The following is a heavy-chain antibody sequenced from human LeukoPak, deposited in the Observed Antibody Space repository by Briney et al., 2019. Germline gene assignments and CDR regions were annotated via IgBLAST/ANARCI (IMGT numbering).Heavy chain of an antibody. J-gene: IGHJ6*02. CDR1: GGTFSSYA. CDR3: AASSSPYYYYGMDV. CDR2: IIPIFGTT. D-gene: IGHD6-6*01. V-gene: IGHV1-69*01. Sequence: ASVKVSCKASGGTFSSYAIDWVRQAPGQGLEWMGGIIPIFGTTNYAQKFQGRVTITADESTSTAYMELSSLRSEDTAVYYCAASSSPYYYYGMDVWGQGTTVTVSS.